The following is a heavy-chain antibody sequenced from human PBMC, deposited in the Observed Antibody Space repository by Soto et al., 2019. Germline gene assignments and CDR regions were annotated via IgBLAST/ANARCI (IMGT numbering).Heavy chain of an antibody. V-gene: IGHV3-23*01. CDR2: ISHSGKST. Sequence: EVQLLESGGGLAQPGGSLRLSCAASGFTFSGYTMAWVRQAPGKGLEWVSTISHSGKSTYYAESVKGRFTISRDNSKNTLYLQMNSLRGEDTAVYFCSKDGWENWGQGTLVTVAS. D-gene: IGHD6-19*01. CDR1: GFTFSGYT. CDR3: SKDGWEN. J-gene: IGHJ4*02.